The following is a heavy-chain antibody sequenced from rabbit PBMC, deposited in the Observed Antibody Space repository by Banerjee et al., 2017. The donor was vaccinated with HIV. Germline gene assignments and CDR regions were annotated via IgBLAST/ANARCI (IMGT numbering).Heavy chain of an antibody. CDR2: FGISGSA. CDR3: ARNASVPGDF. D-gene: IGHD3-3*01. V-gene: IGHV1S45*01. CDR1: GFSLSSYE. J-gene: IGHJ4*01. Sequence: QEQLVESGGGLVQPEGSLTLTGTASGFSLSSYEMCWVRQAPGKGLEWIGCFGISGSAYYASWAKGRFTISKTSSTSVTLQMTSLTAADTATYFCARNASVPGDFWGPGTLVTVS.